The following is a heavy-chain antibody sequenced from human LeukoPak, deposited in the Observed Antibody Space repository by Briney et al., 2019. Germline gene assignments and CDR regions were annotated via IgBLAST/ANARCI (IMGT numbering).Heavy chain of an antibody. CDR2: ISGSGGST. CDR3: AREKRERSGSYFDY. J-gene: IGHJ4*02. Sequence: GGSLRLSCAASGFTFSSYAMSWVRQAPGKGLEWVSAISGSGGSTYYADSVKGRFTISRDNSKNTLYLQMNSLRTEDTALYYCAREKRERSGSYFDYWGQGTLVTVSS. D-gene: IGHD1-26*01. V-gene: IGHV3-23*01. CDR1: GFTFSSYA.